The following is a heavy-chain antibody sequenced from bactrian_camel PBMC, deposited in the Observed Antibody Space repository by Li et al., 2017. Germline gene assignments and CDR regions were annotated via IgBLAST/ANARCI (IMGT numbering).Heavy chain of an antibody. CDR1: GFTFSDYA. Sequence: VQLVESGGGLVQPGGSLRLSCAVSGFTFSDYAMYWVRQAPGKGLEWVSAISSTGESTRYADSVKGRFTISQDNAKNTVYLQMDSLKPEDTGMYYCAAGRREWKAGGSSFLRGATEVNDWGQGTQVTV. D-gene: IGHD7*01. CDR3: AAGRREWKAGGSSFLRGATEVND. CDR2: ISSTGEST. J-gene: IGHJ4*01. V-gene: IGHV3S40*01.